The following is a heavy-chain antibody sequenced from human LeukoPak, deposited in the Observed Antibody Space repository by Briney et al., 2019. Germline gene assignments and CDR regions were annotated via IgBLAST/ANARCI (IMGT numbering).Heavy chain of an antibody. CDR1: GYIFRSYG. CDR2: ISGYSGNT. Sequence: ASVKVSCKASGYIFRSYGVSWMRQAPGQGLEWMGWISGYSGNTQYAQKVQGRVSMTTDTSTSTAYMELRSLGSDDTAVYYCARYEITTAYFDYWGQGTLVTVSS. D-gene: IGHD1-1*01. CDR3: ARYEITTAYFDY. V-gene: IGHV1-18*01. J-gene: IGHJ4*02.